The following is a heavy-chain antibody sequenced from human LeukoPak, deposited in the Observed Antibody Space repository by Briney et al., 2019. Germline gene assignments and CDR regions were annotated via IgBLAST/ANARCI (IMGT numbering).Heavy chain of an antibody. CDR3: ARDNWAAAGYYYYMDV. CDR2: IYYSGIT. J-gene: IGHJ6*03. CDR1: GGSISSYY. V-gene: IGHV4-59*12. D-gene: IGHD6-13*01. Sequence: PSETLSLTCTVSGGSISSYYWSWIRQPPGKGLEWIAYIYYSGITNYNPSLKSRVTISVDASKNQFSLKLGSVTAADTAVYYCARDNWAAAGYYYYMDVWGKGTTVTVSS.